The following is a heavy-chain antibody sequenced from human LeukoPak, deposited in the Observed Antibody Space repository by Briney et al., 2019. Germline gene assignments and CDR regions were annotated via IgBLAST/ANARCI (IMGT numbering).Heavy chain of an antibody. CDR1: GYTFTDYY. J-gene: IGHJ4*02. CDR2: INPTSGDA. D-gene: IGHD6-19*01. CDR3: ARDPEYSSGWYLASFDY. Sequence: ASVKVSCKASGYTFTDYYIHWVRQAPGQGLEWMGWINPTSGDASAAQQFQGRVTMTRDTSISTAYMELSRLRSDDTAVYYCARDPEYSSGWYLASFDYWGQGTLVTVSS. V-gene: IGHV1-2*02.